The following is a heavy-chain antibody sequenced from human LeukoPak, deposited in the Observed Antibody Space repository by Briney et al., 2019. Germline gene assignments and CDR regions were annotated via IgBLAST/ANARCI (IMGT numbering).Heavy chain of an antibody. J-gene: IGHJ1*01. Sequence: PSETLSLTCTVSGDSISSYYWSWIRQPLGKGLEWIGSIYYSGTTKYNPSLKSRVTISVDTSKNQFSLNLSSVTAADTAVYYCARDGYYPYFQHWGQGTLVTVSS. CDR3: ARDGYYPYFQH. CDR1: GDSISSYY. D-gene: IGHD4-17*01. V-gene: IGHV4-59*01. CDR2: IYYSGTT.